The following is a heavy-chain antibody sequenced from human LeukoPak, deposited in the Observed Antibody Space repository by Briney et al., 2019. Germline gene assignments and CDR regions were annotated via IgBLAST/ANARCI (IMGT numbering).Heavy chain of an antibody. CDR3: ARDYYGSGYYYYYMDV. J-gene: IGHJ6*03. D-gene: IGHD3-10*01. V-gene: IGHV4-34*01. CDR2: INHSGST. Sequence: SETLSLTCAVYGGSFSGYYWSWIRQPPGKGLEWIGEINHSGSTNYNPSLKSRVTISVDTSKNQFSLKLSSVTAADTAVYYCARDYYGSGYYYYYMDVWGKGTTVTISS. CDR1: GGSFSGYY.